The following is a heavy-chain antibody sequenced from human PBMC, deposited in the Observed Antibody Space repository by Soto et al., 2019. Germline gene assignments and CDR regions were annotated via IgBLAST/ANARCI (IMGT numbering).Heavy chain of an antibody. CDR3: GKGRWLDSFAY. CDR2: ISGSGGST. D-gene: IGHD6-19*01. V-gene: IGHV3-23*01. J-gene: IGHJ4*02. CDR1: GFTFSSYA. Sequence: EVQLLESGGGLVQPGGSLRLSCAASGFTFSSYAMSWVRQAPGKGLEWVSAISGSGGSTYYADSVKGRFTISRDNSKNALYLQMNSLRAEDTGVYCCGKGRWLDSFAYWGQGTLVTVSS.